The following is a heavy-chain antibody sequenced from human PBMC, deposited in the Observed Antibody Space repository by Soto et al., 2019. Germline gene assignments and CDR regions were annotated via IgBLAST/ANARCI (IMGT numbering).Heavy chain of an antibody. V-gene: IGHV4-38-2*01. D-gene: IGHD3-10*01. Sequence: SETLSLTCAVSGYSISSGYYWGWIRQPPGKGLEWIGSIYHSGSTYYNPSLKSRVTISVDTSKNQFSLKLSSVTAADTAVYYCASVNGAAGYYYYGMDVWGQGTTVTVSS. CDR3: ASVNGAAGYYYYGMDV. CDR1: GYSISSGYY. J-gene: IGHJ6*02. CDR2: IYHSGST.